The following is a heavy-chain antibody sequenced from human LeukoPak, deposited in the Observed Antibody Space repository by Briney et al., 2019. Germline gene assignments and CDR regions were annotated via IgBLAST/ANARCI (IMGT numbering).Heavy chain of an antibody. CDR2: IKQDGSEK. D-gene: IGHD1-7*01. V-gene: IGHV3-7*01. J-gene: IGHJ6*03. CDR1: GFTFSSYW. Sequence: GGSLRLSCVASGFTFSSYWMSWVRQAPGEGREWVANIKQDGSEKYYVDSVKGRFTISRDNAKNSLYLQMNSLRAEDTAVYYCARVGGMRTGTTYYYYMDVWGKGTTVTVSS. CDR3: ARVGGMRTGTTYYYYMDV.